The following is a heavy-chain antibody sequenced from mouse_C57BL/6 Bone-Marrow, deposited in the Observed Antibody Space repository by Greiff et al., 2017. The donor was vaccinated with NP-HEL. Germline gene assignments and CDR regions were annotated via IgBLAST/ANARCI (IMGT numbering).Heavy chain of an antibody. J-gene: IGHJ2*01. D-gene: IGHD4-1*01. CDR1: GYTFTSYW. CDR3: ATWEGDY. Sequence: QVQLQQPGAELVTPGASVKVSCTASGYTFTSYWMHWVKQRPGQGLEWIGRIHPSDSDTNYTQKFTGKATLTVDKSSSTAYMQLSSLTSEDSAVYCCATWEGDYWGQGTTLTVSS. CDR2: IHPSDSDT. V-gene: IGHV1-74*01.